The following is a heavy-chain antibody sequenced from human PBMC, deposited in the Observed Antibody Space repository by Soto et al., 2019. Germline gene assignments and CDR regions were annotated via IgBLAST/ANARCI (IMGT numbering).Heavy chain of an antibody. V-gene: IGHV3-30*18. Sequence: GGSLRLSCAASGFTFSSYGMHWVRQAPGKGLEWVAVISYDGSNKYYADSVKGRFTISRDNSKNTLYLQMNSLRAEDTAVYYCAKDSYGSGKTLYYYGMDVWGQGTTVTVS. CDR3: AKDSYGSGKTLYYYGMDV. D-gene: IGHD3-10*01. CDR2: ISYDGSNK. J-gene: IGHJ6*02. CDR1: GFTFSSYG.